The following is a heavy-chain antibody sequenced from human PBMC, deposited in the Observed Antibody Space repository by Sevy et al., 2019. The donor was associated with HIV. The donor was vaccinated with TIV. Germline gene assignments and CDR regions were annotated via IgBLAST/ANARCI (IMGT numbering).Heavy chain of an antibody. CDR2: ISGPGSST. Sequence: GESLRLSCAASGFTFNTHAMNWVRQAPGKGLEWVSVISGPGSSTYYADSVRGRFTISRDNSQNTLYLQMNSLRADDTAVYYCAKALNPALESMIQVIFPTLKGFDVWGQGTMVTVSS. CDR3: AKALNPALESMIQVIFPTLKGFDV. CDR1: GFTFNTHA. V-gene: IGHV3-23*01. J-gene: IGHJ3*01. D-gene: IGHD3-22*01.